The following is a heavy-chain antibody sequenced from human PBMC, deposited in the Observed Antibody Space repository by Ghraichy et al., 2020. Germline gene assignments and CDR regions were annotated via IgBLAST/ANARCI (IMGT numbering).Heavy chain of an antibody. V-gene: IGHV3-74*01. Sequence: GGSLRLSCAASGFTFSSYYMHWVRQAPGKGLVWVSRINTDGSSTTYADSVKGRFTISRDNAENTLYLQMNSLRAEDTAVYYCARDLSATKVEAYWGQGTLVTVSS. CDR1: GFTFSSYY. D-gene: IGHD5-24*01. J-gene: IGHJ4*02. CDR2: INTDGSST. CDR3: ARDLSATKVEAY.